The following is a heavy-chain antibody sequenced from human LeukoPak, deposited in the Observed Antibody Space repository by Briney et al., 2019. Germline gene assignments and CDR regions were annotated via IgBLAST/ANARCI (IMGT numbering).Heavy chain of an antibody. CDR3: ARGLSLDKSHADY. CDR2: MNPNSGDI. Sequence: ASVKVSCKASGYTFMTYNINWVRPATGQGLEWMGWMNPNSGDIGYAQKFQGRVTMTRNTATSTAYMELSSLRSEDTAVYYCARGLSLDKSHADYWGQGTLVTVSS. V-gene: IGHV1-8*01. J-gene: IGHJ4*02. CDR1: GYTFMTYN. D-gene: IGHD2/OR15-2a*01.